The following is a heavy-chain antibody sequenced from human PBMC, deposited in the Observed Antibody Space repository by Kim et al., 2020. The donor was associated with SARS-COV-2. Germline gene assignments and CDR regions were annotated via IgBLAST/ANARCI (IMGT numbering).Heavy chain of an antibody. D-gene: IGHD3-10*01. V-gene: IGHV3-30*01. J-gene: IGHJ4*02. CDR3: AREYGSGSYYFTPFDY. Sequence: SVKGRFTISRDNSKNTLYLQMNSLRAEDTAVYYCAREYGSGSYYFTPFDYWGQGTLVTVSS.